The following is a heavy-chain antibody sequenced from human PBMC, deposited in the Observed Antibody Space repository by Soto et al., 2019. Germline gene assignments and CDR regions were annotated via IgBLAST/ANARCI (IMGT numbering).Heavy chain of an antibody. Sequence: GGSLRLSCAASGFTFSSYWMSWVRQAPGKGLEWVANIKQDGSEKYYVDSVKGRFTISRDNAKNSLYLQMNSLRAEDTAVYYCARAAEIAVAGSRYYDYWGQGTLVTVSS. CDR1: GFTFSSYW. CDR2: IKQDGSEK. V-gene: IGHV3-7*01. CDR3: ARAAEIAVAGSRYYDY. J-gene: IGHJ4*02. D-gene: IGHD6-19*01.